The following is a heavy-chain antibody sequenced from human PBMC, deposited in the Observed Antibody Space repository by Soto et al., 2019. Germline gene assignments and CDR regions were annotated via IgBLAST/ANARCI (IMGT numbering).Heavy chain of an antibody. J-gene: IGHJ4*02. CDR3: ARGMDYDILTGYYGLDY. Sequence: PSETLSLTCAVYGGSFSGYYWSWIRQPPGKGLEWIGEINHSGSTNYNPSLKSRVTISVDTSKNQFSLKLSSVTAADTAVYYCARGMDYDILTGYYGLDYWGQGTLVTVSS. V-gene: IGHV4-34*01. CDR2: INHSGST. D-gene: IGHD3-9*01. CDR1: GGSFSGYY.